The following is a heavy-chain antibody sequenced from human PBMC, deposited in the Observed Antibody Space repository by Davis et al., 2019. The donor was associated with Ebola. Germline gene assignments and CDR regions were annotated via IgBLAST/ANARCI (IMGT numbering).Heavy chain of an antibody. J-gene: IGHJ4*02. CDR1: GYTFTTYG. V-gene: IGHV1-18*01. Sequence: AASVKVSCKASGYTFTTYGISWVRQAPGQGPEWMGWISTYNGNTNYAQKFQGRVTMTTDTSTSTAYMELRSLRSDDTAVYYCARWGMATIFNDYWGQGTLVTVSS. D-gene: IGHD5-24*01. CDR3: ARWGMATIFNDY. CDR2: ISTYNGNT.